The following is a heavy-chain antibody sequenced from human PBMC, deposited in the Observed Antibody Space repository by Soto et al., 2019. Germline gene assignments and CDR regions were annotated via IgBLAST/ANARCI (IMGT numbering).Heavy chain of an antibody. CDR3: ARGSRDWNFDY. J-gene: IGHJ4*02. Sequence: QVQLQESGPGLVRPSETLSLTCTVSGGSISSYYWSWIRQPPGKGLEWIGYIYYSGSTNYNPSLKSRVTISVDTSKNQFSLKLSSVTAADTAVYYCARGSRDWNFDYWGQGTLVTVSS. CDR2: IYYSGST. D-gene: IGHD1-1*01. CDR1: GGSISSYY. V-gene: IGHV4-59*01.